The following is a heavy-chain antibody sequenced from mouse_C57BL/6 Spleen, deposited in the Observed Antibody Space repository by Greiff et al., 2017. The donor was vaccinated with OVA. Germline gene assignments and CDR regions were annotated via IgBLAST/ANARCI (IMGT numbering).Heavy chain of an antibody. D-gene: IGHD4-1*01. CDR2: IYPGSGST. J-gene: IGHJ4*01. CDR3: ARSLGRDYALDY. CDR1: GYTFTSYW. V-gene: IGHV1-55*01. Sequence: QVQLQQPGAELVKPGASVKMSCKASGYTFTSYWITWVKQRPGQGLEWIGDIYPGSGSTNYNEKFKSKATLTVDTASSTAYMQLSSLTSEYSAVYYCARSLGRDYALDYWGQGTSVTVSS.